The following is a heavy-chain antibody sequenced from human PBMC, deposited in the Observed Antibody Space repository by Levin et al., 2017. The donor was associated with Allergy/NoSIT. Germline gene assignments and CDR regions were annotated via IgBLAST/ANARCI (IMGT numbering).Heavy chain of an antibody. J-gene: IGHJ4*02. CDR3: AREGGDAGGWLQFY. CDR1: GGSISSGDYY. Sequence: SQTLSLTCTVSGGSISSGDYYWSWIRQPPGKGLEWIGYIYYSGSTYYNPSLKSRVTISVDTSKNQFSLKLSSVTAADTAVYYCAREGGDAGGWLQFYWGQGTLVTVSS. CDR2: IYYSGST. D-gene: IGHD5-24*01. V-gene: IGHV4-30-4*01.